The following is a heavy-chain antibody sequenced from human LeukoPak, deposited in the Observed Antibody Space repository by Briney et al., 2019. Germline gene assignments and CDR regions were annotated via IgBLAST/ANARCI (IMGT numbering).Heavy chain of an antibody. D-gene: IGHD3-10*01. CDR2: ISGSGGST. CDR1: GFTFSSYA. J-gene: IGHJ4*02. V-gene: IGHV3-23*01. Sequence: GGSLRLSCAASGFTFSSYAMSWVRQAPGKGLEWVSAISGSGGSTYYADSVKGRFTISRDNSKNTLYLQMNILRAEDTAVYYCAKAYGSGNYYLAYWGQGTLVTVSS. CDR3: AKAYGSGNYYLAY.